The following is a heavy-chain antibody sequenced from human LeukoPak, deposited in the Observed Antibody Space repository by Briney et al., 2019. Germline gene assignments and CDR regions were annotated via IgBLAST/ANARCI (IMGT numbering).Heavy chain of an antibody. V-gene: IGHV4-59*01. CDR2: IYYSGST. CDR3: ATSTMVRGVIITTPAFFDY. CDR1: GGSISSYY. J-gene: IGHJ4*02. Sequence: PSETLSLTCTVSGGSISSYYWSWIRQPPGKGLEWIGYIYYSGSTNYNSSLKSRVTISVDTSKNQFSLKLSSVTAADTAVYYCATSTMVRGVIITTPAFFDYWGQGTLVTVSS. D-gene: IGHD3-10*01.